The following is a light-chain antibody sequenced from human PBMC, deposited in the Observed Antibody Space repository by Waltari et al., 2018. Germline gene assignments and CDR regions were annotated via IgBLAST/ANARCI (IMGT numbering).Light chain of an antibody. J-gene: IGKJ4*01. CDR1: QSVGTS. CDR3: QQRSNWPELT. Sequence: EIVLTQSPATLSLSPGERATLSCRASQSVGTSLAWYQQKPGQAPRLLIYDASNRATGIPARFSGVGSGTDFTVTISSPEPEDFAVYYCQQRSNWPELTFGGGTKVQIK. V-gene: IGKV3-11*01. CDR2: DAS.